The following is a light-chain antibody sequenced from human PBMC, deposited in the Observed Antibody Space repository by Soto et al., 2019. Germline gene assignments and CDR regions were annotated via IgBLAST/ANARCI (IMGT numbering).Light chain of an antibody. CDR2: DAS. Sequence: DIPMTQSPSSLSASVGDRVTITCQASQDITSYLNWYQHKPGKAPKLLIYDASILEAGVPPRFSGSGSGTDFTLTISSRQPEDVATYYCQHCDYLPIFGPGTTVDFK. V-gene: IGKV1-33*01. CDR1: QDITSY. J-gene: IGKJ3*01. CDR3: QHCDYLPI.